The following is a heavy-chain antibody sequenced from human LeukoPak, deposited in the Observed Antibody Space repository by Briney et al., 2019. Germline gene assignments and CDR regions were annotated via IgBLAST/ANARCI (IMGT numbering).Heavy chain of an antibody. V-gene: IGHV4-39*01. D-gene: IGHD3-16*01. Sequence: PSEPLTLTCTVSGGSITTSYHYWGWIRQPPGKGLEWIGSIDYRERTTYNPSLKSRVTISADTSRNQFSLKLSSVTARDTAVYYCASYVSRTMRDSWGRGTLVSVSS. J-gene: IGHJ4*02. CDR1: GGSITTSYHY. CDR3: ASYVSRTMRDS. CDR2: IDYRERT.